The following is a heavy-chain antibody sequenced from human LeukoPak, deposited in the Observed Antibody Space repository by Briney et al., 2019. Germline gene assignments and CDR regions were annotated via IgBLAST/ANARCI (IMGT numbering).Heavy chain of an antibody. Sequence: PGGSLRLSCAASGFTFSSYAMSWVRQAPGKGLEWVSAISGSGGSTYYADSVKGRFTISRDNSKNTLYLQMNSLRAEDTAVCYCAKDTYRVIRPNDAFDIWGQGTMVTVSS. D-gene: IGHD2-21*01. CDR1: GFTFSSYA. J-gene: IGHJ3*02. CDR3: AKDTYRVIRPNDAFDI. V-gene: IGHV3-23*01. CDR2: ISGSGGST.